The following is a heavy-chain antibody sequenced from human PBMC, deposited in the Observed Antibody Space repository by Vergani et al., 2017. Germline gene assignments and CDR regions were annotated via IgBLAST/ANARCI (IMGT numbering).Heavy chain of an antibody. V-gene: IGHV3-66*01. CDR3: ARERSGGSGSYSWDAFDI. CDR2: IYSGGST. J-gene: IGHJ3*02. Sequence: EVQLVESGGGLVQPGGSLRLSCAASGFTVSSNYMSWVRQAPGKGLEWVSVIYSGGSTYYADSVKGRFTISRDNPKNTLYLQMNSLRAEDTAVYYCARERSGGSGSYSWDAFDIWGQGTMVTVSS. D-gene: IGHD3-10*01. CDR1: GFTVSSNY.